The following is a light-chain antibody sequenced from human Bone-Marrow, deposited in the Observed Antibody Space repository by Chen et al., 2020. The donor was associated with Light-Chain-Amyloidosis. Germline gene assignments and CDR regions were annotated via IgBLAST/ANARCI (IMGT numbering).Light chain of an antibody. CDR3: QQYYSTSPT. Sequence: DIVMTQSPDSLAVSLGERATINCKSSQSVLYSSNNKNYLAWYQQKPGQPPKLLIYWASTRESGVPDRFSGSGSGTDFTLTISSLQAEDVAVDDCQQYYSTSPTFGGGTKVEIK. CDR1: QSVLYSSNNKNY. V-gene: IGKV4-1*01. CDR2: WAS. J-gene: IGKJ4*01.